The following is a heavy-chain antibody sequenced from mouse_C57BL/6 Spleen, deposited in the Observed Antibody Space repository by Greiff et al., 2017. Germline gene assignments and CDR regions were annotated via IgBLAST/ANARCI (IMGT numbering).Heavy chain of an antibody. Sequence: VKLQESGAELMKPGASVKLSCKATGYTFTGYWIEWVKQRPGHGLEWIGEILPGSGSTNYNEKFKGKATFTADTSSNTAYMQLSSLTTEDSAIYYCASTGGGSAGLAYWGQGTLVTVSA. CDR1: GYTFTGYW. V-gene: IGHV1-9*01. D-gene: IGHD4-1*02. CDR2: ILPGSGST. J-gene: IGHJ3*01. CDR3: ASTGGGSAGLAY.